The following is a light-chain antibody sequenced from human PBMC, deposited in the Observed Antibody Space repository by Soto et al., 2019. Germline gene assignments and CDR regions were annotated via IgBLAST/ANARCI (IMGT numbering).Light chain of an antibody. CDR3: QQYTNYRWT. CDR1: QSISSW. J-gene: IGKJ1*01. CDR2: KAS. Sequence: DIQMTQSPSTLSASVGDRVTITCRASQSISSWLAWYQEKPGKAPKLLIYKASSLESGVPSRFSGSGSGTEVTLTISHLQPDDFATYYCQQYTNYRWTFGQGTKVEIK. V-gene: IGKV1-5*03.